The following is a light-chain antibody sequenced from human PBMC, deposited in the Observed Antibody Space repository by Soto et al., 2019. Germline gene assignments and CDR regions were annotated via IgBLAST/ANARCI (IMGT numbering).Light chain of an antibody. CDR2: DAS. CDR1: QSIGSR. CDR3: QQYDGYSAYMYT. V-gene: IGKV1-5*01. Sequence: DIQMTQSPSTLSASVGDRVTITCRASQSIGSRLAWYQQKPGKAPKLLIYDASSLETGVPSTFSGSGSGTEFTLTISSLQPEDFAAYYCQQYDGYSAYMYTFGQGTKVDNK. J-gene: IGKJ2*01.